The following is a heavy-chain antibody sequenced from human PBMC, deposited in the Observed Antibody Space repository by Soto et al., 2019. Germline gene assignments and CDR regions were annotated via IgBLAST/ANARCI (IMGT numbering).Heavy chain of an antibody. V-gene: IGHV3-23*01. J-gene: IGHJ4*02. D-gene: IGHD2-21*01. CDR1: GCTFDDYG. Sequence: GGSLRLCCGAAGCTFDDYGGRWVRQAPGKGLEWVSAIRGGGDSKYYANSVKGRFTISRDNSKNTLYLQMNSLRAEDTAVYYCAKDPYSVGRWPFDYWGQGTLVTVSS. CDR2: IRGGGDSK. CDR3: AKDPYSVGRWPFDY.